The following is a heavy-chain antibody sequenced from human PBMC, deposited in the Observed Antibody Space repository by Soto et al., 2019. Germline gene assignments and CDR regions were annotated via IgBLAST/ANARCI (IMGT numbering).Heavy chain of an antibody. Sequence: SETLSLTCTVSGGSISSYYWSWIRQPPGKGLEWIGYIYYSGSTNYNPSLRSRVTISVDTSKNQFSLKLSSVTAADTAVYYCGRHRTTYDYWGQGTLVTVSS. J-gene: IGHJ4*02. CDR2: IYYSGST. CDR1: GGSISSYY. D-gene: IGHD4-17*01. CDR3: GRHRTTYDY. V-gene: IGHV4-59*08.